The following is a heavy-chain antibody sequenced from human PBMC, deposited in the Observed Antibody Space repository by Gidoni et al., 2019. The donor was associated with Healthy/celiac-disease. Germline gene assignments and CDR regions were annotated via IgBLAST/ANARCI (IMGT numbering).Heavy chain of an antibody. Sequence: EVQLLESGGGLVQPGGSLRLSCSASGFNFSSYAMSWVRQAPGKGLEWVSAISGSGGSTYYADSVKGRFTISRDNSKNTLYLQMNSLRAEDTAVYYCAKDFSSSWYPAYGGFDPWGQGTLVTVSS. CDR1: GFNFSSYA. V-gene: IGHV3-23*01. CDR3: AKDFSSSWYPAYGGFDP. CDR2: ISGSGGST. D-gene: IGHD6-13*01. J-gene: IGHJ5*02.